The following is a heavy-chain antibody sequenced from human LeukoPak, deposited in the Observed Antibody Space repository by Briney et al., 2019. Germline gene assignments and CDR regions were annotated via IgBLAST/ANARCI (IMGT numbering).Heavy chain of an antibody. CDR1: GGSFGGYY. CDR3: ARGALWYSGSYPYFDY. D-gene: IGHD1-26*01. V-gene: IGHV4-34*01. CDR2: INHSGGT. J-gene: IGHJ4*02. Sequence: SETMSLTWAVYGGSFGGYYWGWIRQLPGKGLGWVGEINHSGGTNYNPSLKSRVTISVDTSKDQFSLKLGSVTAADTAVYYCARGALWYSGSYPYFDYWGQGTLVTVSS.